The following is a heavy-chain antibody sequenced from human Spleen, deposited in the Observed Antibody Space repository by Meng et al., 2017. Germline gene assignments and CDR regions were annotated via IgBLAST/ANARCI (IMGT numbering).Heavy chain of an antibody. D-gene: IGHD6-19*01. CDR3: ARQGLYSSDWYYFDY. J-gene: IGHJ4*02. CDR1: GYSFTTNW. V-gene: IGHV5-51*01. Sequence: KVSCKGSGYSFTTNWIGWVRQMYGKGLEWMGIIYPGDSDTRYSPSFQGQVTISADKSINTAYLQWSSLKASDTAMYFCARQGLYSSDWYYFDYWGQGTLVTVSS. CDR2: IYPGDSDT.